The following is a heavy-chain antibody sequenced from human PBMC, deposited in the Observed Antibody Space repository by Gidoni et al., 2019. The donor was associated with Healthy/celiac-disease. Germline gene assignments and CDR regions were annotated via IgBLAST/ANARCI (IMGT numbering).Heavy chain of an antibody. CDR3: AKDISRELRLGPDYYYYYGMDV. Sequence: EVQLVESGGVVVQPGGSLRLSCAASGFTFDAYPMHWVRQAPGKGLEWVSLISWDGGSTYYADSVKGRFTISRDNSKNSLYLQMNSLRTEDTALYYCAKDISRELRLGPDYYYYYGMDVWGQGTTVTVSS. CDR2: ISWDGGST. J-gene: IGHJ6*02. V-gene: IGHV3-43*01. CDR1: GFTFDAYP. D-gene: IGHD1-26*01.